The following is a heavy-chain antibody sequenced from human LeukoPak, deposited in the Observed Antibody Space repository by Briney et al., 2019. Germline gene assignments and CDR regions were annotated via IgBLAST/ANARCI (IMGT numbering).Heavy chain of an antibody. CDR1: GGFISSYY. Sequence: SETLSLTCTVSGGFISSYYWSWIRQPPGKGLEWIGNIYYSGNTYYNPSLKSRVTISLDTSKNQLSLKLTSVTAADTAVYYCTRNSGIIFGFRYFDLWGRGTLVTVSS. J-gene: IGHJ2*01. CDR3: TRNSGIIFGFRYFDL. CDR2: IYYSGNT. V-gene: IGHV4-59*12. D-gene: IGHD3/OR15-3a*01.